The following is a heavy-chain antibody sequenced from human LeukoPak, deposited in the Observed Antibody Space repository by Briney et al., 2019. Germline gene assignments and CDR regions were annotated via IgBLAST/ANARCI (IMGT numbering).Heavy chain of an antibody. CDR2: IYSGGST. V-gene: IGHV3-53*01. D-gene: IGHD3-3*01. J-gene: IGHJ4*02. CDR3: ARVMKEWLCPDY. CDR1: GFIVSSNY. Sequence: SGGSLRLSCAASGFIVSSNYMSWVRQAPGKGLELVSLIYSGGSTYYADSVKGRFTISRDISKNTLYFQMNSLRAEDTAVYYCARVMKEWLCPDYWGQGSLVTVSS.